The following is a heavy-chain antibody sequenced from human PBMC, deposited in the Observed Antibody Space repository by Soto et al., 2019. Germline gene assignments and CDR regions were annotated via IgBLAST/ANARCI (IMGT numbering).Heavy chain of an antibody. Sequence: QVQLVQYGAEVKKPGSSVKVSCKTSGGTFSRFGISWVRQARGQGLEWMGGIIPMLRTPNYAQKFQERVTITADVXXXTAHMEXXXLRSEDTAVYLCARVVSNLVAGPHYYSYGMDVWGQGTAVTVSS. V-gene: IGHV1-69*11. D-gene: IGHD5-18*01. CDR2: IIPMLRTP. CDR1: GGTFSRFG. J-gene: IGHJ6*02. CDR3: ARVVSNLVAGPHYYSYGMDV.